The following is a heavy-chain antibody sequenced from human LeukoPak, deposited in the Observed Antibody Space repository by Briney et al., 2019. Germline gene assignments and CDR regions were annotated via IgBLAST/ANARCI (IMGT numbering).Heavy chain of an antibody. Sequence: SETLSLTCTVSGGSISSYYWGWIRQPPGKGLEWIGSIYHSGSTYYNPSLKSRVTISVDTSKNQFSLKLSSVTAADTAVYYCARDGGSGIFTSGSFDYWGQGTLVTVSS. D-gene: IGHD3-10*01. CDR3: ARDGGSGIFTSGSFDY. J-gene: IGHJ4*02. CDR1: GGSISSYY. V-gene: IGHV4-38-2*02. CDR2: IYHSGST.